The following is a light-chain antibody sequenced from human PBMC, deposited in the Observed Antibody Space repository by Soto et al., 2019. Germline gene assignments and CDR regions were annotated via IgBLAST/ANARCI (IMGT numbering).Light chain of an antibody. J-gene: IGKJ1*01. CDR1: QSINTW. CDR2: DAS. CDR3: QQFGT. Sequence: DIQMTQSPSTLSASVGDRVTIPCRASQSINTWLAWYQQKPGKAPKLLIYDASSLESGVPSRFSVSGSGTEFTLTISSLQPDDFATYYCQQFGTFGQGTKVEIQ. V-gene: IGKV1-5*01.